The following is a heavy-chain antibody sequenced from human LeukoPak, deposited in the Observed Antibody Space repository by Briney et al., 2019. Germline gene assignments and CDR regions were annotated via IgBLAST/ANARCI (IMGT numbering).Heavy chain of an antibody. CDR3: ARSGYSYGYEDY. D-gene: IGHD5-18*01. J-gene: IGHJ4*02. CDR1: GGSISSGSYY. Sequence: SETLSLTCTVSGGSISSGSYYWSWIRQPAGKGLEWIGRIYTSGSTNYNPSLKSRVTISVDTSKNQFSLKLSSVTAADTAVYYCARSGYSYGYEDYWGQGTLVTVSS. CDR2: IYTSGST. V-gene: IGHV4-61*02.